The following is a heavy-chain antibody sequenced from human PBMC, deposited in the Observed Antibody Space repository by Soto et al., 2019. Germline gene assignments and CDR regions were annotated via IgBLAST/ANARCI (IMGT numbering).Heavy chain of an antibody. J-gene: IGHJ6*02. D-gene: IGHD2-15*01. CDR1: GSSISSYY. Sequence: SETLSLTCTVSGSSISSYYWSWIRQPPGKGLKWIGYIYYSGSTNYNPSRKSRVTISVDTSKNQFSLKLSSVTAADTAVYYCARDGGILSPYYYYGMDVWGQGTTVT. V-gene: IGHV4-59*01. CDR3: ARDGGILSPYYYYGMDV. CDR2: IYYSGST.